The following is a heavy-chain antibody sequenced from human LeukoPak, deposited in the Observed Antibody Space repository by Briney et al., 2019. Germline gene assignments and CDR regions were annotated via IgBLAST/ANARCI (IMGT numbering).Heavy chain of an antibody. V-gene: IGHV4-38-2*01. CDR1: GNFFSSGYY. J-gene: IGHJ4*02. CDR2: IYHSGST. Sequence: SETLSLTCAVPGNFFSSGYYWGWIRPPPGKGLEWIGSIYHSGSTYYNPSLRSRVTISVDTSKSRFSLKMRSVTAADTAVYYCAGQHDTNGYYFYWGQGTLVTVSS. D-gene: IGHD3-22*01. CDR3: AGQHDTNGYYFY.